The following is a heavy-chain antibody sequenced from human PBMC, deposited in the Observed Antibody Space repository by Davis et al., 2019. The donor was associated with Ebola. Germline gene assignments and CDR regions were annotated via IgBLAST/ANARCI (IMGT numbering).Heavy chain of an antibody. CDR3: ARRGYYDSSGYYFHFDY. D-gene: IGHD3-22*01. CDR1: GYSFIHYW. CDR2: IDPSDSYT. V-gene: IGHV5-10-1*01. Sequence: GESLKISCKGSGYSFIHYWIGWVRQMPGKGLEWMGRIDPSDSYTNYSPSFQGHVTISADKSISTAYLQWSSLKASDTAMYYCARRGYYDSSGYYFHFDYWGQGTLVTVSS. J-gene: IGHJ4*02.